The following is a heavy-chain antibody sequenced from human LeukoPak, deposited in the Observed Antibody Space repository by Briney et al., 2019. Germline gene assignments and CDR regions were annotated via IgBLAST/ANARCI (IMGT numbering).Heavy chain of an antibody. J-gene: IGHJ3*02. Sequence: PGGSLRLSCAASAFTFSSYEMNWVRQAPGKGLEWVSYMSSSGSTIYYADSVKGRFTISRDNAKNSLFLQMNSLRAEDTAVYYCARHDGDGFDIWGQGTMVTVAS. V-gene: IGHV3-48*03. D-gene: IGHD3-16*01. CDR2: MSSSGSTI. CDR3: ARHDGDGFDI. CDR1: AFTFSSYE.